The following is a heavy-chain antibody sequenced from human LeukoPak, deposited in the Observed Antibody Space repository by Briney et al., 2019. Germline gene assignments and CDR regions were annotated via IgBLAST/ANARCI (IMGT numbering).Heavy chain of an antibody. CDR3: ASGGHYDSSGLDAFDI. D-gene: IGHD3-22*01. Sequence: PSETLSLTCTVSGGSTSSYYWSWIRQPPGKGLEWIGYIYTSGSTNYNPSLKSRVTISVDTSKNQFSLKLSSVTAADTAVYYCASGGHYDSSGLDAFDIWGQGTMVTVSS. J-gene: IGHJ3*02. CDR2: IYTSGST. CDR1: GGSTSSYY. V-gene: IGHV4-4*09.